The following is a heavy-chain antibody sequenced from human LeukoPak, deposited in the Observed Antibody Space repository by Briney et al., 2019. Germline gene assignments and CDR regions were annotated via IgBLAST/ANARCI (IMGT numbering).Heavy chain of an antibody. CDR3: ARDGYNWADL. J-gene: IGHJ5*02. V-gene: IGHV3-48*01. CDR2: ISRISTAI. Sequence: PGGSLRLSCAASGFTFDYFAMSWVRQTPGKGLEWIAYISRISTAIQYADSVKGRFTISRDNGESSLFLQMNSLRVEDKALYYCARDGYNWADLWGQGTLVTVSS. CDR1: GFTFDYFA. D-gene: IGHD5-24*01.